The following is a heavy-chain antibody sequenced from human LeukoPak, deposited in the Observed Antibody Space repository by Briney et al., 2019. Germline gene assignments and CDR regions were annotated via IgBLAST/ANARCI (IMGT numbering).Heavy chain of an antibody. V-gene: IGHV4-61*02. CDR3: ARDNDYGDYPEY. D-gene: IGHD4-17*01. J-gene: IGHJ4*02. CDR1: GDSISSGSYY. CDR2: IYTSGST. Sequence: PSETLSLTCTVSGDSISSGSYYWSWVRQSAGKGLEWIGRIYTSGSTNYNPSLKSRVTISVDTSKNQFSLKLSSVTAADTAVYYCARDNDYGDYPEYWGQGTLVTVSS.